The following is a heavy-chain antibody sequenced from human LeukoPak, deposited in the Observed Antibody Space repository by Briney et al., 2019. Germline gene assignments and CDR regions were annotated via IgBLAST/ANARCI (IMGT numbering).Heavy chain of an antibody. D-gene: IGHD6-19*01. CDR3: ARDRGGSSGWYGFDY. V-gene: IGHV4-61*02. CDR2: IYTSGST. CDR1: GGSISSGSYY. J-gene: IGHJ4*02. Sequence: SQTLSLTCTVSGGSISSGSYYWSWIRQPAGKGLEWIGRIYTSGSTNYNPSLKSRVTISVDTSKNQFSLKLSSVTAADTAVYYCARDRGGSSGWYGFDYWGREPWSPSPQ.